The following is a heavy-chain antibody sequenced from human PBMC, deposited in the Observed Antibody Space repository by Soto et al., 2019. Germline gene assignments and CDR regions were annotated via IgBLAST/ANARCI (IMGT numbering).Heavy chain of an antibody. CDR2: IGSTDI. CDR1: GFIFNIHA. Sequence: EVQLLESGGGLVQPGGSLRLSCAAAGFIFNIHAMSWVRQAPGKGLEWVSTIGSTDIYYADSVKGRFTISRDNSKNMVFLQINNLRAADTAIYYCAKDHVHGNGVFDGFDVWGQGTMVTVSS. D-gene: IGHD2-8*01. J-gene: IGHJ3*01. CDR3: AKDHVHGNGVFDGFDV. V-gene: IGHV3-23*01.